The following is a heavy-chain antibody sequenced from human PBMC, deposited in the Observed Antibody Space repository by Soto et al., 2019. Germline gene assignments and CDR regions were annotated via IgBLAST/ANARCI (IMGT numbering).Heavy chain of an antibody. V-gene: IGHV4-39*01. CDR1: GGSISSSSYY. CDR2: IYYSGST. CDR3: PRRSDVAATRGAFDI. Sequence: SETLSLTCTVSGGSISSSSYYWGWIRQPPGKGLEWIGSIYYSGSTYYNPSLKSRVTISVDTSKNQFSLKLSSVTAADTAVYYCPRRSDVAATRGAFDIWGQGTMVTVSS. J-gene: IGHJ3*02. D-gene: IGHD2-15*01.